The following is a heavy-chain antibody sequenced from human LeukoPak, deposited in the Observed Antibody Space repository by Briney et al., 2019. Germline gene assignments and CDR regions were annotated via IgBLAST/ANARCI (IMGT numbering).Heavy chain of an antibody. CDR2: ISGSGGST. CDR1: GFTYSSYA. V-gene: IGHV3-23*01. J-gene: IGHJ5*01. Sequence: QAGGSLRLSCAASGFTYSSYAMSWVRQAPGKGLEWVSTISGSGGSTHYADSVKGRFTISRDNSKNTLYLQMNSLRAEDTAVYYCAKDLRVWETWGQGTLVTVSS. CDR3: AKDLRVWET. D-gene: IGHD1-26*01.